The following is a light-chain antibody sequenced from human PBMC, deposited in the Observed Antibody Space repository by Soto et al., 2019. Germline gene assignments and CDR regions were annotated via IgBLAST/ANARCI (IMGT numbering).Light chain of an antibody. V-gene: IGLV1-44*01. CDR3: AAWDDSLNGPL. CDR1: RSNIGSNT. J-gene: IGLJ7*01. CDR2: SNN. Sequence: QPLLTQPPSAAGTPGQRVTISCSGSRSNIGSNTVNWYQQVPGTAPKLLIYSNNERPSGVPDRFSGSKSGTSASLAISGLQSEDEADYYCAAWDDSLNGPLFGGGTQLTVL.